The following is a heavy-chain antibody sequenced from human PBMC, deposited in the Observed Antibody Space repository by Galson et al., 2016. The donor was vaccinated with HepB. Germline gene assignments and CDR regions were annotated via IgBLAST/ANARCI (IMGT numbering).Heavy chain of an antibody. CDR3: ARDFTRSGCFFDY. V-gene: IGHV3-23*01. J-gene: IGHJ4*02. CDR2: ISRSGGTT. Sequence: SLRLSCAGSGFTFSSHAMSWVRQAPGKGLEWVSVISRSGGTTYYADSVKGRFIISRDNTKNTLYLQMNSLRVEDSATYYCARDFTRSGCFFDYWGQGTPVTVSS. D-gene: IGHD3-3*01. CDR1: GFTFSSHA.